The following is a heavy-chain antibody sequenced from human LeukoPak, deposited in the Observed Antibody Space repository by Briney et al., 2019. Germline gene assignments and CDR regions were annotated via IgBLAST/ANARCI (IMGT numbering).Heavy chain of an antibody. Sequence: GGSLRLSCAASGFTFSDYAMSWVRQAPEKGLEWVSTISHVGGTYYADSVRGRLTISRDDSKNMVYLQMDSLRAEDTAVYYCAKDREYDDSCDYSGWGQGTLVTVSS. CDR1: GFTFSDYA. CDR3: AKDREYDDSCDYSG. J-gene: IGHJ4*02. CDR2: ISHVGGT. V-gene: IGHV3-23*01. D-gene: IGHD3-22*01.